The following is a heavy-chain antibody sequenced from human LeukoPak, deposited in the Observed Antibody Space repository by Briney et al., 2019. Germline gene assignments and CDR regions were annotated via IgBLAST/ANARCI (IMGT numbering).Heavy chain of an antibody. V-gene: IGHV4-39*01. Sequence: SETLSLTCTVSGGSISSSYYYWGWIRQPPGKGLEWIGSIYYSGSTYYNPSLKSRVTISVDTSKNQFSLKLRAVTAADTAVYSCARHFRPWGQGPLVTAPS. CDR3: ARHFRP. D-gene: IGHD3-10*01. CDR2: IYYSGST. CDR1: GGSISSSYYY. J-gene: IGHJ4*02.